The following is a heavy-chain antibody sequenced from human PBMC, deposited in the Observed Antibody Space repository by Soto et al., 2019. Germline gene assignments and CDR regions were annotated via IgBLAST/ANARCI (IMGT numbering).Heavy chain of an antibody. J-gene: IGHJ4*02. D-gene: IGHD3-16*01. V-gene: IGHV4-31*03. Sequence: TLSLPFSVSGGSIRTGGYYWSWLRQHPGKGLEWIGNIYYTGTTSYNPSLRSRLTISVDTSKNYFSLSLNSVTAADTAVYYCARDLGVRLGNYFDYWGQGALVTVSS. CDR2: IYYTGTT. CDR1: GGSIRTGGYY. CDR3: ARDLGVRLGNYFDY.